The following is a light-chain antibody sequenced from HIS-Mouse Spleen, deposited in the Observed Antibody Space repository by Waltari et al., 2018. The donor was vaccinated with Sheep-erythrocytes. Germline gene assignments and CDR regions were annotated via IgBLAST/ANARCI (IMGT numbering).Light chain of an antibody. CDR2: DVS. J-gene: IGLJ1*01. Sequence: SALTQPRSVSGSPGQSVTISCTGTSSAVGGYNYVSWYQQHPGKAPKLMIYDVSKRPSGVPDRFSGSKSGNTASLTISGLQAEDEADYYCCSYAGSYNHVFATGTKVTVL. CDR3: CSYAGSYNHV. CDR1: SSAVGGYNY. V-gene: IGLV2-11*01.